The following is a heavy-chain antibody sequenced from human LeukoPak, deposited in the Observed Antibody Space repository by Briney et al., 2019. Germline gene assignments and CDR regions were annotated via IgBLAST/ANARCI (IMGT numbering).Heavy chain of an antibody. CDR2: IYYSGST. CDR3: ARDPY. CDR1: GGSISSGDYY. Sequence: SETLSLTCTVSGGSISSGDYYWNWIRQSPGKGLEWTGSIYYSGSTYYNPSLKSRVTISIDTSKNQFSLKLSSVTAADTAVYYCARDPYWGQGTLVTVSS. V-gene: IGHV4-39*07. J-gene: IGHJ4*02.